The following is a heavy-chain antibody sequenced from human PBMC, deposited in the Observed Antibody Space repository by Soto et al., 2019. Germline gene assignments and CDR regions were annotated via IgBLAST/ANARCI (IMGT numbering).Heavy chain of an antibody. D-gene: IGHD2-15*01. CDR2: IYYSGST. V-gene: IGHV4-39*02. J-gene: IGHJ6*03. Sequence: PSETLSLTCTVSGCSISSSSYYWGWIRQPPGKGLEWIGSIYYSGSTYYNPSLKSRVTISVDTSKNQFSLKLSSVTAADTAVYYCAREKDYYYYLDVWGKGTTVTVS. CDR1: GCSISSSSYY. CDR3: AREKDYYYYLDV.